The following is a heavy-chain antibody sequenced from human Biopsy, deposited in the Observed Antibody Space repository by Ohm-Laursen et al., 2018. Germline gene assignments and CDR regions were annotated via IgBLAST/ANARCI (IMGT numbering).Heavy chain of an antibody. J-gene: IGHJ4*02. V-gene: IGHV1-8*01. Sequence: ASVKVSCKASGYTFISYDIDWVRQASGQGLEWMGWMNSMSGKTDYAQKFQGRVTMTTDESMSTAYMEVSSLRSEDTAVYYCAKRGVERGRPLAYWGQGTLVTVSS. D-gene: IGHD1-1*01. CDR2: MNSMSGKT. CDR1: GYTFISYD. CDR3: AKRGVERGRPLAY.